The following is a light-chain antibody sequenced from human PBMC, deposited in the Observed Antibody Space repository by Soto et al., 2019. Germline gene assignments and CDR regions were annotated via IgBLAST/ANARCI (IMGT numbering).Light chain of an antibody. CDR1: SSDVGGYNY. CDR2: EVS. CDR3: SSFAGSNNFEVV. Sequence: QSALTQPPSASGSPGQSVTLSCTGSSSDVGGYNYVSWYQQHPGQAPKLMIYEVSMRPSGVPDRFSGSKCGNTASLTVSGLQAEDEADYYCSSFAGSNNFEVVFGGGTKVTGL. J-gene: IGLJ2*01. V-gene: IGLV2-8*01.